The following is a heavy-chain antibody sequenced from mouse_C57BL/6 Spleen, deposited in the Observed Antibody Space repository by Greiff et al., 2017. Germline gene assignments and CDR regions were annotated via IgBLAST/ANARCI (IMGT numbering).Heavy chain of an antibody. Sequence: EVQVVESEGGLVQPGSSMKLSCTASGFTFSDYYMAWVRQVPEKGLEWVANINYDGSSTYYLDSLKSRFIISRDNAKNILYLQMSSLKSEDTATYYCARDRNYYGDYYAMDYWGQGTSVTVSS. V-gene: IGHV5-16*01. CDR2: INYDGSST. CDR3: ARDRNYYGDYYAMDY. D-gene: IGHD1-1*01. J-gene: IGHJ4*01. CDR1: GFTFSDYY.